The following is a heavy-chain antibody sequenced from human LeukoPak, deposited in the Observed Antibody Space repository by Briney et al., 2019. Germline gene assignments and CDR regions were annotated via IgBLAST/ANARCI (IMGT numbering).Heavy chain of an antibody. D-gene: IGHD3-9*01. V-gene: IGHV4-4*07. Sequence: SETLSLTCTVSGGSISSYYWSWIRQPAGKGLEWIGRIYTSGSINYNPSLKSRVTMSVDTSKNQFSLKLSSVTAADTAVYYCARGEYYDILTGYYTKGFDYWGQGTLVTVSS. J-gene: IGHJ4*02. CDR1: GGSISSYY. CDR2: IYTSGSI. CDR3: ARGEYYDILTGYYTKGFDY.